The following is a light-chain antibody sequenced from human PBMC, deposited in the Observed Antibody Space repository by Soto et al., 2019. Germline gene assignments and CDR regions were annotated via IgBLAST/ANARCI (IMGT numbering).Light chain of an antibody. Sequence: EIVMTQSPATLSVSPGERATLSCRASQSVSSNLVWYQQKPGQAPRLLIYGASTRATGIPARFSGSGSGTEFTLTISSLQSEDFAVYYCQQYNNWPRTFGQGTRLEI. CDR3: QQYNNWPRT. V-gene: IGKV3-15*01. J-gene: IGKJ5*01. CDR1: QSVSSN. CDR2: GAS.